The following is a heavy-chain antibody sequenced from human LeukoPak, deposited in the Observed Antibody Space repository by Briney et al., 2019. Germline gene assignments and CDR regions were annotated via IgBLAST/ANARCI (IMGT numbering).Heavy chain of an antibody. CDR3: ARDLVHVYYYDSSGYVRGAFDI. CDR2: INPNSGDT. Sequence: GASVKVSCKTSGYTFSDYYIHWIRQAPGQGLEWVGWINPNSGDTDYAQKFQGRVTVTRDTSISTAYMELGRLRSDDTAVYYCARDLVHVYYYDSSGYVRGAFDIWGQGTMVTVSS. V-gene: IGHV1-2*02. D-gene: IGHD3-22*01. CDR1: GYTFSDYY. J-gene: IGHJ3*02.